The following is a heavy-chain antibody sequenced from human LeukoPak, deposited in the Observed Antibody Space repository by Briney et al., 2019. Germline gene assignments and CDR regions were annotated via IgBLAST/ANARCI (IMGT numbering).Heavy chain of an antibody. CDR1: GFIFTSIR. V-gene: IGHV3-7*01. CDR3: TRGLGEHGGVSDR. D-gene: IGHD3-16*01. CDR2: MKHDGSEQ. J-gene: IGHJ5*02. Sequence: GGSRRLSWAASGFIFTSIRMNWWRQAPGRGREWVANMKHDGSEQIYVDSVKGRFTISRDNAKDSVYLQMNSLRAEDTAVYYCTRGLGEHGGVSDRWGQGTLVIVS.